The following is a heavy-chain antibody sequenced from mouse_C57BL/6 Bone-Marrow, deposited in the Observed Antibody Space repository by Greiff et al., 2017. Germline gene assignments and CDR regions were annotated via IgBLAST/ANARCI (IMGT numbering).Heavy chain of an antibody. J-gene: IGHJ1*03. Sequence: QVQLQQSGAELARPGASVKLSCKASGYTFTSYGISWVKQRTGQGLEWIGEIYPRSGNTYYNEKFKGKATLTADKSSSTAYMELRSRTSEDAAVYFCAREGGGSDWYFDVWGTGTTVTVSS. CDR3: AREGGGSDWYFDV. D-gene: IGHD1-1*01. CDR1: GYTFTSYG. CDR2: IYPRSGNT. V-gene: IGHV1-81*01.